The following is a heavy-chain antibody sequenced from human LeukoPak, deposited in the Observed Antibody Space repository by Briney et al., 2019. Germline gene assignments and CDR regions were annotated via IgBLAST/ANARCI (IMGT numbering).Heavy chain of an antibody. V-gene: IGHV3-7*01. Sequence: PGGSLRLSCEASGFSFSTSWMTWVRQAPGKGLEWVANIRADGGEIYYVDSVKGRFAISRDNAKNSLYLQMDSLRVEDTAVYYCAKDYYDSSGYLFDYWGQGTLVTVSS. CDR3: AKDYYDSSGYLFDY. CDR1: GFSFSTSW. D-gene: IGHD3-22*01. CDR2: IRADGGEI. J-gene: IGHJ4*02.